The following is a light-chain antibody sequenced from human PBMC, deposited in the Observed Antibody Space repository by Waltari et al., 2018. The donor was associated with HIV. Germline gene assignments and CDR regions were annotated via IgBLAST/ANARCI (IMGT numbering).Light chain of an antibody. Sequence: DIVMTQSPASLAVSLVERATINCKHSQSVFSRSNNKNHFAWYQQKPGQPPKLLIAWAASRESGVPDRFRGSGAGTDFTLTISSLQTEDVSVYDCQQYYSAPKTFDQGTKVEI. V-gene: IGKV4-1*01. J-gene: IGKJ1*01. CDR1: QSVFSRSNNKNH. CDR2: WAA. CDR3: QQYYSAPKT.